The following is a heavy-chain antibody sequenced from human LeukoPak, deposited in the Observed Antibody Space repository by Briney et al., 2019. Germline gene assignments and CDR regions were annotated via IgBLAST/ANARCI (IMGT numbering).Heavy chain of an antibody. CDR1: GFTFSSYG. Sequence: PGGSLRLSCAASGFTFSSYGMHWVRQAPGKGLEWVAVIWYDGGNKYYADSVKGRFTISRDNSKNTLYLQMNSLRAEDTAVYYCARDIVAGTEYYYGMDVWGQGTTVTVSS. D-gene: IGHD6-19*01. V-gene: IGHV3-33*01. CDR3: ARDIVAGTEYYYGMDV. CDR2: IWYDGGNK. J-gene: IGHJ6*02.